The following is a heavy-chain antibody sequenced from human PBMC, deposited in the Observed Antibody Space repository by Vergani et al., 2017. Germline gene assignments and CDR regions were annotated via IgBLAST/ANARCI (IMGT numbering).Heavy chain of an antibody. J-gene: IGHJ5*02. V-gene: IGHV4-39*01. D-gene: IGHD6-19*01. CDR2: IYYSENK. Sequence: QLQLQESGPGLVKPSETLSLTCTVSGGSITYGAFYWGWIRQSPGKGLEWIGSIYYSENKFYNPSLESRVTLSIDTTKNQFSLNLKSVTAADTAVYYCASDTHSGQRADRWGQGILVTVTS. CDR1: GGSITYGAFY. CDR3: ASDTHSGQRADR.